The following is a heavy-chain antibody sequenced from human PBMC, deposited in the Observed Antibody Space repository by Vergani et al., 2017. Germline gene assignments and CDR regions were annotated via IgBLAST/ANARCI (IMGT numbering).Heavy chain of an antibody. CDR3: ARGPGLKPSYYYYGMDV. V-gene: IGHV4-34*01. J-gene: IGHJ6*02. Sequence: QVQLQQWGAGLLKPSETLSLTCAVYGGSFSGYYWSWIRQPPGKGLEWIGEINHSGSTNYNPSLKSRVTISGDTSKNQFSLKLSSVTASDTAVYYCARGPGLKPSYYYYGMDVWGQGTTVTVSS. D-gene: IGHD3-16*01. CDR1: GGSFSGYY. CDR2: INHSGST.